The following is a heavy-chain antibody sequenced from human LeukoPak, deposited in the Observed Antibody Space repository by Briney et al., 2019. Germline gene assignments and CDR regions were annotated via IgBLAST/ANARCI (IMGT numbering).Heavy chain of an antibody. D-gene: IGHD6-13*01. J-gene: IGHJ5*02. Sequence: GASVKVSCTASGYTFTSYYINWVRQAPGQGLEWRGWISAYNGITNYAKKLQDRVTMTTDTSTSTAYMELRSLTPDDTAVYYCARDSGSDSSNWYGKWLAPWGQGTLVTVSS. CDR3: ARDSGSDSSNWYGKWLAP. CDR1: GYTFTSYY. CDR2: ISAYNGIT. V-gene: IGHV1-18*01.